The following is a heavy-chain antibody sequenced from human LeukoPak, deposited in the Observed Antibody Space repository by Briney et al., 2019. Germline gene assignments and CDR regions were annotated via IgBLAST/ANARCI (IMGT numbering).Heavy chain of an antibody. CDR2: IYTSGST. CDR1: GYSISSAYY. Sequence: SETLSLTCTVSGYSISSAYYWSWIRQPAGKGLEWIGRIYTSGSTNYNPSLKSRVTMSVDTSKNQFSLKLSSVTAADTAVYYCARVGYGFGEPWYFDLWGRGTLVTVSS. D-gene: IGHD3-10*01. CDR3: ARVGYGFGEPWYFDL. J-gene: IGHJ2*01. V-gene: IGHV4-4*07.